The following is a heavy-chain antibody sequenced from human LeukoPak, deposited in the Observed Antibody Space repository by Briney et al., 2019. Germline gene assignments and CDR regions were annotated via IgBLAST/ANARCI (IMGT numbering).Heavy chain of an antibody. V-gene: IGHV3-48*03. CDR2: ISSSGSTI. CDR1: GFTFSSYE. CDR3: ARDQGSGSYPPFDY. J-gene: IGHJ4*02. D-gene: IGHD1-26*01. Sequence: PGGSLRLSCAASGFTFSSYEMNWVRQAPGKGLEWVSYISSSGSTIYYADSVKGRFTISRDNAKNSLYLQMNSLRAEDTAVYYCARDQGSGSYPPFDYWGQGTLVTVSS.